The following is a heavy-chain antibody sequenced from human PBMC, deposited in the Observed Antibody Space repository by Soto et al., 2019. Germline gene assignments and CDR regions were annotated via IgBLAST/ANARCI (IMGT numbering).Heavy chain of an antibody. J-gene: IGHJ4*02. D-gene: IGHD6-6*01. CDR1: GFTFSSYA. V-gene: IGHV3-23*01. Sequence: EVQLLESGGGLVQPGGSLRLSCTASGFTFSSYAMTWVRQAPGTALEWVSTLSGSDGSTFYADSVKGRFTISRDISKNTLYLQMNSLRAEDTAIYYCAKNAVIAAHILGPDYWGQGTLVTVSS. CDR2: LSGSDGST. CDR3: AKNAVIAAHILGPDY.